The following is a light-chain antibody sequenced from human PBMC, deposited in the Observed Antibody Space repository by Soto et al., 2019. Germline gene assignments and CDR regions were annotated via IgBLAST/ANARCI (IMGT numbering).Light chain of an antibody. V-gene: IGKV1-39*01. Sequence: DIQITQSPSSLSASVLERFAITCRASQSISSYLNWYQQKPGKAPKLLIYAASSLQGGVPSRFSGSGSGTDFTLTISRLEPEDFATYYCQQANSFRLTFGGGTK. CDR2: AAS. J-gene: IGKJ4*01. CDR3: QQANSFRLT. CDR1: QSISSY.